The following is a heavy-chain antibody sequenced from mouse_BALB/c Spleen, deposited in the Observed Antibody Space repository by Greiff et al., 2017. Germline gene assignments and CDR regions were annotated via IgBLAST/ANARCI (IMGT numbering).Heavy chain of an antibody. CDR2: IDPANGNT. Sequence: EVKLVESGAELVKPGASVKLSCTASGFNIKDTYMHWVKQRPEQGLEWIGRIDPANGNTKYDPKFQGKATITADTSSNTAYLQLSSLTSEDTAVYYCARLTGTYYFDYWGQGTTLTVSS. CDR1: GFNIKDTY. CDR3: ARLTGTYYFDY. D-gene: IGHD4-1*01. V-gene: IGHV14-3*02. J-gene: IGHJ2*01.